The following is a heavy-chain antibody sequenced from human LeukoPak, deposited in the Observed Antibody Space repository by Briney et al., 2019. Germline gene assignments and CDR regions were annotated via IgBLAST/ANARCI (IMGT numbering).Heavy chain of an antibody. CDR1: GFTFSNSA. J-gene: IGHJ4*02. D-gene: IGHD3/OR15-3a*01. V-gene: IGHV3-23*01. CDR2: ISGSGGGT. CDR3: AKVQGQVIGYYFDY. Sequence: PGGSLRLSCAASGFTFSNSAMSWVRQAPGKGLVWVSAISGSGGGTHYADSVKGRFTISRDNSKNTLYLQVNSLRAEDTAVYYCAKVQGQVIGYYFDYWGQGTLVTVSS.